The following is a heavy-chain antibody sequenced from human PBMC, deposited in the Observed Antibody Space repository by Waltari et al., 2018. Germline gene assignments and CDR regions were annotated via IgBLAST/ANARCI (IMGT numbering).Heavy chain of an antibody. J-gene: IGHJ5*02. CDR1: GGTFNTNS. CDR2: LIPLFGTS. D-gene: IGHD3-16*01. V-gene: IGHV1-69*01. Sequence: QVQLEQSGAEMKKPGSSVTVSCKASGGTFNTNSFSWVRQAPGQGLEWMGGLIPLFGTSTDAQTLQGRVRITADESTNTAYMELNSLGSDDTAVYYCSVFLNNAFIEPTPPWGQGTLVTVAS. CDR3: SVFLNNAFIEPTPP.